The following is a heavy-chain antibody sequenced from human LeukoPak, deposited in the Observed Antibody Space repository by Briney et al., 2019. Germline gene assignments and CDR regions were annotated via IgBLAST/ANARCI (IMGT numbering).Heavy chain of an antibody. CDR3: AKLESSSWYPEDYYYYGMDV. Sequence: GGSLRLSCAASGYTFSSYAMSWVRQAPGKGLEWVSAISGSGGSTYYADSVKGRFTISRDNSKNTLYLQMNSLRAEDTAVYYCAKLESSSWYPEDYYYYGMDVWGQGTTVTVSS. CDR1: GYTFSSYA. J-gene: IGHJ6*02. CDR2: ISGSGGST. D-gene: IGHD6-13*01. V-gene: IGHV3-23*01.